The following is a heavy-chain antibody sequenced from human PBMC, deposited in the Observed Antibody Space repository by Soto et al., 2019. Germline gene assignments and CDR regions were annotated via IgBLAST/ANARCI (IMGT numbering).Heavy chain of an antibody. CDR1: GGSISSYY. J-gene: IGHJ3*02. D-gene: IGHD3-10*01. V-gene: IGHV4-59*01. CDR3: ARAHGSGWGAFDI. CDR2: IYYSGST. Sequence: SETLSLTCTVSGGSISSYYWGGIRQPPGKGLEWIGYIYYSGSTNYNPSLKSRVTISVDTSKNQFSLKLSSVTAADTAVYYCARAHGSGWGAFDIWGQGTMVT.